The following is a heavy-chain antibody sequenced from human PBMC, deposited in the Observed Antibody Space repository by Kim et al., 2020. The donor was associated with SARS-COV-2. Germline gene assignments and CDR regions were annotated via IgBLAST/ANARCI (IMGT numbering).Heavy chain of an antibody. D-gene: IGHD5-18*01. CDR1: GFTFSSYA. CDR2: ISSNGGST. V-gene: IGHV3-64D*06. CDR3: VKEDTAMVDNYYYYGMDV. J-gene: IGHJ6*02. Sequence: GGSLRLSCSASGFTFSSYAMHWVRQAPGKGLEYVSAISSNGGSTYYADSVKGRFTISRDNSKNTLYLQMSSLRAEDTAVYYCVKEDTAMVDNYYYYGMDVWGQGTTVTVSS.